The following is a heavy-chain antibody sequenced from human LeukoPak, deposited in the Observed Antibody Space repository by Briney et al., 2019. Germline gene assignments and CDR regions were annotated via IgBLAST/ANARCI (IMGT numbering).Heavy chain of an antibody. CDR2: IKSKADGGTT. D-gene: IGHD5-18*01. CDR3: STPRGYRYDY. J-gene: IGHJ4*02. CDR1: GFTFGNAW. V-gene: IGHV3-15*01. Sequence: GGSLRLSCAASGFTFGNAWMSWVRQAPGKGLEWVGRIKSKADGGTTDYAAPVKGRFTISRDDSKNTLYLQMNSLKTEDTGVYYCSTPRGYRYDYWGQGTLVTVSS.